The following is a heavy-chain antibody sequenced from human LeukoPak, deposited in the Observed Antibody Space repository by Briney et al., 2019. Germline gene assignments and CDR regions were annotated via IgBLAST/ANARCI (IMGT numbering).Heavy chain of an antibody. CDR2: ISPSGST. Sequence: ASETLSLTCTVSGGSINGGNYYWTWLRQPAGKGLEWIGRISPSGSTNHNPSLTSRVTISVDTSKNQFSLKLNFVTAADTAVYYCARVSYQEGVDYWGQGTLVTVSS. CDR3: ARVSYQEGVDY. V-gene: IGHV4-61*02. J-gene: IGHJ4*02. CDR1: GGSINGGNYY. D-gene: IGHD2-2*01.